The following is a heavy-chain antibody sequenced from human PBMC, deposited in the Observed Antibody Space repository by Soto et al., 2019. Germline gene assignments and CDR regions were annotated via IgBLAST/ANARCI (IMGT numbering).Heavy chain of an antibody. CDR1: GGSISSSSYY. Sequence: SETLSLTCTVSGGSISSSSYYWGWIRQPPGKGLEWIGSIYYSGSTYYNPSLKSRVTISVDTSKNQFSLKLSSVTAADTAVYYCARAAGAGTGYYYYMDVCGKGTTVTVSS. CDR3: ARAAGAGTGYYYYMDV. J-gene: IGHJ6*03. V-gene: IGHV4-39*01. D-gene: IGHD3-10*01. CDR2: IYYSGST.